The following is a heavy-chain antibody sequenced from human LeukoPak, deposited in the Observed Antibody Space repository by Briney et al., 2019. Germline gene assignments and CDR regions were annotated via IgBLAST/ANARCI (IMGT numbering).Heavy chain of an antibody. V-gene: IGHV3-13*01. J-gene: IGHJ2*01. CDR2: IGTAGDT. Sequence: GGSLRLSCAASGFTFSSYDMHWVRQATGKGLEWVSAIGTAGDTYYPGSVKGRFTISRENAKNSLYLQMNSLRAGDTAVYYCARAGYGYLYFDLWGRGTLVTVFS. D-gene: IGHD5-18*01. CDR3: ARAGYGYLYFDL. CDR1: GFTFSSYD.